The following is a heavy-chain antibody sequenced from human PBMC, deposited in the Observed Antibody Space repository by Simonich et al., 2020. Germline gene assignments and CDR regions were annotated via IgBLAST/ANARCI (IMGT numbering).Heavy chain of an antibody. CDR3: TTEDCSSTSCPDY. J-gene: IGHJ4*02. CDR1: GFTFSNAW. D-gene: IGHD2-2*01. Sequence: EVQLVGSGGGLVKPGGSLRLSCAASGFTFSNAWMSWVRQAPGEGLECVGRIKSKTECATTDYAAPVQGRFTISRDDSKNTLYLKMNSLKTEDTAVYYCTTEDCSSTSCPDYWGQGTLVTVSS. V-gene: IGHV3-15*01. CDR2: IKSKTECATT.